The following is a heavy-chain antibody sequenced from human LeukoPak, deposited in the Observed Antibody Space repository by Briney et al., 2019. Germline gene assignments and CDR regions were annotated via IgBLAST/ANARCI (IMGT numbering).Heavy chain of an antibody. CDR3: ARVPYGDYINY. Sequence: PSETLSLTCTVSGFSITTYYWSWIRQSPGNGLEWIGQIHSSGSSTYNPSLKSRVTISLDTSKNQFSLHLSSVTAADTAVYYCARVPYGDYINYWGQGTLVTVSS. CDR2: IHSSGSS. D-gene: IGHD4-17*01. V-gene: IGHV4-59*01. J-gene: IGHJ4*02. CDR1: GFSITTYY.